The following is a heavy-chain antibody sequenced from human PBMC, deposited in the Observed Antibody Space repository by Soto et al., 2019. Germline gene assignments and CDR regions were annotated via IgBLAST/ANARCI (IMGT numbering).Heavy chain of an antibody. CDR2: ISSSSSYI. CDR3: ARDPNGEYSSSAPNDY. CDR1: GFTFSSYS. J-gene: IGHJ4*02. Sequence: LRLSCAASGFTFSSYSMNWVRQAPGKGLEWVSSISSSSSYIYYADSVKGRFTISRDNAKNSLYLQMNSLRAEDTAVYYCARDPNGEYSSSAPNDYWGQGTLVTVSS. V-gene: IGHV3-21*01. D-gene: IGHD6-6*01.